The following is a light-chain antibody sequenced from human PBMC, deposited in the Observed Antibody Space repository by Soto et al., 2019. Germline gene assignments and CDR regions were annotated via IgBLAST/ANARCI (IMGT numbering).Light chain of an antibody. CDR1: QSISSW. Sequence: DIQMTQSPSTLSAFVGDRVTINCRASQSISSWVAWYQQKPGKAPKLLIYDAFSLESGVPSRFSGSGFGTEFTLTISSLQLDDFATYYCQQYNSYLLTFGGGTKVEIK. CDR3: QQYNSYLLT. CDR2: DAF. V-gene: IGKV1-5*01. J-gene: IGKJ4*01.